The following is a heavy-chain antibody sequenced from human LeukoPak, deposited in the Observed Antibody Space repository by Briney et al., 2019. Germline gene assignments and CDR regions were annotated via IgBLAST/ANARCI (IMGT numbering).Heavy chain of an antibody. CDR2: IIPIFGTA. CDR3: ARARYYYDSSGYSEGPNYYYYYGMDV. D-gene: IGHD3-22*01. Sequence: SVKVSCKASGGTFSSYAISWVRQAPGRGLEWMGGIIPIFGTANYAQKFQGRVTITADESTSTAYMELSSLRSEDTAVYYCARARYYYDSSGYSEGPNYYYYYGMDVWGQGTTVTVSS. J-gene: IGHJ6*02. CDR1: GGTFSSYA. V-gene: IGHV1-69*13.